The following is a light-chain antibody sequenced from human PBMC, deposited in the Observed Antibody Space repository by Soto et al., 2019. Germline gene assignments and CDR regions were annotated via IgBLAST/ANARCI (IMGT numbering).Light chain of an antibody. J-gene: IGKJ1*01. CDR1: QSVSSRY. CDR3: QQYGISPPWT. V-gene: IGKV3-20*01. Sequence: EIVLTQSPGTLALSPGERATLSCRASQSVSSRYLAWYQQKPGQAPRLLIYGASSRATGIPDRFSGSGSGTDFTLTISRLEPEDFAVYYWQQYGISPPWTFGQGTKVEIK. CDR2: GAS.